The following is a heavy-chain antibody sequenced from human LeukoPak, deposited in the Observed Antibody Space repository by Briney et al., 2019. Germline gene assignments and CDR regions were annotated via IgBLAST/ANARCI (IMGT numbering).Heavy chain of an antibody. Sequence: GGSLRLSCAASGFTFSTYWMMWVRQAPGKGPEWVASIMYDGSQKYYVDSVKGRFTASRENAKNSLFLQMNSLRAEDTGVYYCSGRSDSHSIYWGQGTLVTVSS. J-gene: IGHJ4*02. D-gene: IGHD4-11*01. CDR2: IMYDGSQK. CDR3: SGRSDSHSIY. V-gene: IGHV3-7*01. CDR1: GFTFSTYW.